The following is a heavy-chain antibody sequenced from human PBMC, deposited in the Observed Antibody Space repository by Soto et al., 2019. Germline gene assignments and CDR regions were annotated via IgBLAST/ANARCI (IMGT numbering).Heavy chain of an antibody. J-gene: IGHJ3*01. Sequence: GGSLRLSCAASGFAFSSHPMSWVRQAPERGLEWVSGISDGGDLTYNADSVKGRFTISRDNSKNILFLQMNSLRAEDTALYYCARRAFGSSRSFDLWGQGTMVTVSS. CDR1: GFAFSSHP. CDR2: ISDGGDLT. V-gene: IGHV3-23*01. D-gene: IGHD6-6*01. CDR3: ARRAFGSSRSFDL.